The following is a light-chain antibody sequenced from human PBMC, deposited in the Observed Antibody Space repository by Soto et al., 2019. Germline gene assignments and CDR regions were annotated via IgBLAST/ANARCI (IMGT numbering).Light chain of an antibody. V-gene: IGKV1-39*01. CDR1: QSIDTY. J-gene: IGKJ4*01. CDR2: AAS. Sequence: DLQMPPSPSSLSSSVVDSVPISCRASQSIDTYLILYKQKPGKAPKMLIYAASILQSGVPSRFSGSGSGEEYTITIRSMQTEDFENYFCQQTYSTHITCGGGTTG. CDR3: QQTYSTHIT.